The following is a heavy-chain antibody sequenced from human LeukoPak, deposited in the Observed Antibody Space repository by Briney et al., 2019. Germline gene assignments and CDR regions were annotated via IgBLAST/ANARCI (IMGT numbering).Heavy chain of an antibody. J-gene: IGHJ4*02. Sequence: SETLSLTCIVSGGSISSNAYYWGWIRQPPGKGLEYIGRIYYSGSTYYNPSLKSRVTISVDTSKNQFSLKLSSVTAADTAVYYCAIVTSYGLIDCWGQGTLVTVSS. D-gene: IGHD3-10*01. CDR3: AIVTSYGLIDC. CDR1: GGSISSNAYY. V-gene: IGHV4-39*02. CDR2: IYYSGST.